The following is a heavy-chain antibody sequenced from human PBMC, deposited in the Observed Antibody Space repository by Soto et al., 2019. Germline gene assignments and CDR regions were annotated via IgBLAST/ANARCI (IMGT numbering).Heavy chain of an antibody. J-gene: IGHJ4*02. CDR1: GFTFSSYA. CDR3: DSSAGQIVVVAAILDY. V-gene: IGHV3-64D*06. CDR2: ISSNGGST. D-gene: IGHD2-21*02. Sequence: GGSLRLSCSASGFTFSSYAMHWVRQAPGKGLEYVSAISSNGGSTYCADSVKGRFTISRDNSKNTLYLQMSSLRAEDAAVYYCDSSAGQIVVVAAILDYWGQGTLVTVSS.